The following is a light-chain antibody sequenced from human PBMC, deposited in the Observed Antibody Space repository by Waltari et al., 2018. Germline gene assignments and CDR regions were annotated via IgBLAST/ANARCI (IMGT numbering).Light chain of an antibody. CDR1: QSVSSNS. Sequence: RASQSVSSNSLVWYQQKPGQTPRLLIYGASSRATGIPERFSGSGSGTDFTLTISSLEPEDFAMYYCQQYDSAVLTFGGGTKVEIK. CDR3: QQYDSAVLT. CDR2: GAS. J-gene: IGKJ4*01. V-gene: IGKV3-20*01.